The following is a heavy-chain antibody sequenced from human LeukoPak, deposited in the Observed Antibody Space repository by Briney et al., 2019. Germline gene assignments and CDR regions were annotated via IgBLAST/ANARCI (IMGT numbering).Heavy chain of an antibody. V-gene: IGHV1-2*02. CDR3: ARDGYCRGSSCPFQH. D-gene: IGHD2-2*03. CDR2: INPNSGAT. CDR1: GYTFIAYY. Sequence: ASVKVSCRASGYTFIAYYMFWVRQAPGQGLEWMGWINPNSGATGHAQKFQGRVTMTRDTSISTSYMEVTGLRSDDTAVYFCARDGYCRGSSCPFQHWGQGTMVTVSS. J-gene: IGHJ1*01.